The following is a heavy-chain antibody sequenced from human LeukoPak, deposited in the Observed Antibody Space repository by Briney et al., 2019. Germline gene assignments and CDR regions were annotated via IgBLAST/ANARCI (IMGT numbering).Heavy chain of an antibody. CDR2: FYYSGNT. D-gene: IGHD3/OR15-3a*01. V-gene: IGHV4-39*01. Sequence: SETLSLTCTVSGGSISSSSYYWGWIRQPPGKGLEWIGSFYYSGNTYYNPSLQSRVTISVDTSKNQFSLGLSSVTAADTAVYYCARHWTGPWGQGTLVTVSS. J-gene: IGHJ5*02. CDR3: ARHWTGP. CDR1: GGSISSSSYY.